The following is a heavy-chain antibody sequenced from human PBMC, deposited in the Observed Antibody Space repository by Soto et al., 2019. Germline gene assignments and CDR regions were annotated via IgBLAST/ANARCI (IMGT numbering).Heavy chain of an antibody. CDR1: GFTLSAVW. V-gene: IGHV3-7*01. CDR3: VIDGSSGCHFDS. Sequence: GGSLRLSCEDSGFTLSAVWMSWVRQAPGKGLEWVGNIMQDGSQKYLVDSVKGRFTISGDNAKNSLYLLMSSLRAEDTAFYYFVIDGSSGCHFDSWGQGTLVTVSS. J-gene: IGHJ4*02. CDR2: IMQDGSQK. D-gene: IGHD6-19*01.